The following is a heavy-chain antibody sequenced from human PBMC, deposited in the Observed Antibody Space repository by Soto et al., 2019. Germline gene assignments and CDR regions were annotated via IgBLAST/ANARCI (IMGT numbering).Heavy chain of an antibody. CDR1: GDSIRSRNYY. Sequence: SETLSLTCTVSGDSIRSRNYYWGWIRQPPGKELEWIGEICHSGGTYYNPSLKSRVTISVDTSKNQFSLMMSSVTAADTALYYCARVERGTATTVVDAFDIWGPGTMVTVSS. J-gene: IGHJ3*02. CDR3: ARVERGTATTVVDAFDI. D-gene: IGHD1-1*01. V-gene: IGHV4-39*01. CDR2: ICHSGGT.